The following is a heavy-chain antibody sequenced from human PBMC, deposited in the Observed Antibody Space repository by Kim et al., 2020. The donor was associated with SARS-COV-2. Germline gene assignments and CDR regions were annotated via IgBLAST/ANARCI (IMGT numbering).Heavy chain of an antibody. J-gene: IGHJ5*02. Sequence: GGSLRLSCAASGFTFSSYSMNWVRQAPGKGLEWVSSISSSSSYIYYADSVKGRFTISRDNAKNSLYLQMNSLRAEDTAVYYCARDGYGSGSYYMGFDPWGQGTLVTVSS. CDR1: GFTFSSYS. V-gene: IGHV3-21*01. D-gene: IGHD3-10*01. CDR3: ARDGYGSGSYYMGFDP. CDR2: ISSSSSYI.